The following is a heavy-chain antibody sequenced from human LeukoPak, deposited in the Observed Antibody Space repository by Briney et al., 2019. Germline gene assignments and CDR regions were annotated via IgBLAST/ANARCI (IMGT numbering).Heavy chain of an antibody. CDR2: ISGSGDYT. CDR1: GFTFSSHG. Sequence: GGSLRLSCAASGFTFSSHGMSWVRQAPGKGLEWVSTISGSGDYTYYADSVKGRFTISRDNSKNTLYMQMNSLRAEDTAVYYCAKVTYGSGTYGAFDSWGQGTLVTVSS. CDR3: AKVTYGSGTYGAFDS. D-gene: IGHD3-10*01. V-gene: IGHV3-23*01. J-gene: IGHJ4*02.